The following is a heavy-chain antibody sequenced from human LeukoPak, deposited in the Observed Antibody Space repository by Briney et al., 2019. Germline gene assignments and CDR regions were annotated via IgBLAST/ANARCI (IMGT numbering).Heavy chain of an antibody. CDR1: GGSISSSSYY. D-gene: IGHD2-2*01. J-gene: IGHJ3*02. CDR2: IYYSGST. CDR3: ARAEDQLLFDSLDAFDI. Sequence: PSETLSLTCTVSGGSISSSSYYWGWIRQPPGKGLEWIGSIYYSGSTYYDPSLKSRVTISVDTSKNQFSLKLSSVTAADTAVYYCARAEDQLLFDSLDAFDIWGQGTMVTVSS. V-gene: IGHV4-39*01.